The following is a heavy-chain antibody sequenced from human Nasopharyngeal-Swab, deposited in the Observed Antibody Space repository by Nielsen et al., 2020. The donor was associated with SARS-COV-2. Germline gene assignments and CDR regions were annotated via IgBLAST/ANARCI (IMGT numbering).Heavy chain of an antibody. J-gene: IGHJ3*02. CDR1: GFTFSSYG. Sequence: GESLKISCEASGFTFSSYGMHWVRQAPGKGVEWVAVISYDGSNKYYADSVKGRFTISRDNSKNTLYLQMNSLRAEDTAVYYCAKGSYYYDSYGAFDIWGQGTMVTVSS. V-gene: IGHV3-30*18. D-gene: IGHD3-22*01. CDR2: ISYDGSNK. CDR3: AKGSYYYDSYGAFDI.